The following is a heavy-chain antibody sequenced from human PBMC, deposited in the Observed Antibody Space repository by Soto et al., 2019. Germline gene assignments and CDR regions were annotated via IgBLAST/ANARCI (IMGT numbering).Heavy chain of an antibody. V-gene: IGHV4-39*01. CDR2: IYYSGST. J-gene: IGHJ6*02. CDR3: ARHRPNWNPPSGGMDV. CDR1: GGSISSSSYY. Sequence: PSETLSLTGTVSGGSISSSSYYWGWIRQPPGKGLEWIGSIYYSGSTYNNPSIKRRVTISVDTSKNQFSLKLSSVTAADTAVYYCARHRPNWNPPSGGMDVWGQGTTVTVSS. D-gene: IGHD1-1*01.